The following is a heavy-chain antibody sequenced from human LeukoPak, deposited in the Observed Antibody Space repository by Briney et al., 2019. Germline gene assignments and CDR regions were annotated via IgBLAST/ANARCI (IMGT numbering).Heavy chain of an antibody. CDR1: GGSITSYY. Sequence: PSETLSLTCTVSGGSITSYYWSWIRQPPGKGLEWMGYIYSSGSTNYNPSLKSRVTISVDTSRNQFSLKLNSVTAADTAVYFCARHYYDRSGSYSFDYWGQGALATVSS. CDR3: ARHYYDRSGSYSFDY. D-gene: IGHD3-22*01. J-gene: IGHJ4*02. V-gene: IGHV4-59*08. CDR2: IYSSGST.